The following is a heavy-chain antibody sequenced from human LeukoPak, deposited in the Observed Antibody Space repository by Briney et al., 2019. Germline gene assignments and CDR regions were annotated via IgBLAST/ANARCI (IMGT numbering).Heavy chain of an antibody. V-gene: IGHV1-24*01. J-gene: IGHJ4*02. D-gene: IGHD1-26*01. Sequence: GASVKVSCKVSGYTLTELSMHWVRQAPGKGLEWMGGFDPEDGETIYAQKFQGRVTMTEDASTDTAYMELSSLRSEDTAVYYCALGRRSGSYLGGYYFDYWGQGTLVTVSS. CDR1: GYTLTELS. CDR2: FDPEDGET. CDR3: ALGRRSGSYLGGYYFDY.